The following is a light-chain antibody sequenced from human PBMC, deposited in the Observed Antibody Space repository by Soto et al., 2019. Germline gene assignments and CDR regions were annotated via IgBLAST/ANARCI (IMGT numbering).Light chain of an antibody. V-gene: IGLV2-14*01. CDR3: QSYDSSLSGSV. CDR1: SSDVGGYNY. Sequence: QSVLTQPASVSGSPGQSITISCTGTSSDVGGYNYVSWYQQLPGKAPKLMIFEVSNRPSGVSNRFSGSKSGNTASLTISGLQAEDEADYYCQSYDSSLSGSVFGTGTKVTVL. CDR2: EVS. J-gene: IGLJ1*01.